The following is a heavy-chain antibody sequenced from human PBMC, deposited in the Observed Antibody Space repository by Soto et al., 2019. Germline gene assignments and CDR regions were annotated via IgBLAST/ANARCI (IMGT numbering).Heavy chain of an antibody. CDR3: ARRSDDYGEYFDY. CDR2: IYYGVNN. Sequence: SETLSLTCTVSGGSITSRSYYWGWIRQPPGKALEWIATIYYGVNNYYNPSLKSRVTLSVDTSKNQFSLMVASVTAADTAVYYCARRSDDYGEYFDYWGQGTLVTVSS. J-gene: IGHJ4*02. D-gene: IGHD4-17*01. CDR1: GGSITSRSYY. V-gene: IGHV4-39*01.